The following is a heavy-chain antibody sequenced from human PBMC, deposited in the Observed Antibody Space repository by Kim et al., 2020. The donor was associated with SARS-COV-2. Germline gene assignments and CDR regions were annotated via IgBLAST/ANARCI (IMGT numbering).Heavy chain of an antibody. CDR2: IIPILGIA. D-gene: IGHD3-10*01. V-gene: IGHV1-69*04. Sequence: SVKVSCKASGGTFSSYAISWVRQAPGQVLEWMGRIIPILGIANYAQKFQGRVTITADKSTSTAYMELSSLRSEDTAVYYCALAGDYYGSGSYQVDYWGQ. CDR3: ALAGDYYGSGSYQVDY. CDR1: GGTFSSYA. J-gene: IGHJ4*02.